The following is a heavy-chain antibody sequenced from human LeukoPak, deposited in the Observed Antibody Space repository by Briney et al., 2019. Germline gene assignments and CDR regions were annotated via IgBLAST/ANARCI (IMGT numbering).Heavy chain of an antibody. CDR2: IYYTGRT. J-gene: IGHJ5*02. V-gene: IGHV4-39*01. D-gene: IGHD1-1*01. CDR3: AQSLGSGNWIGNWFDP. Sequence: SETLSLTCTVSGGSISSSSHSWGWIRQPPGKGLEWTGTIYYTGRTYYNPSLESRLTISVDTSKNQLSLKLTSVTAADTAIYYCAQSLGSGNWIGNWFDPWGQGTLVTVSS. CDR1: GGSISSSSHS.